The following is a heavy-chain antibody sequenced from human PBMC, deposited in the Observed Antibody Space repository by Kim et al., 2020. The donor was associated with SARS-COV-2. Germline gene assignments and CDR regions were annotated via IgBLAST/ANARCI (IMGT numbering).Heavy chain of an antibody. CDR2: INHSGST. CDR3: ARIGSITMVRGVRISYGMDV. J-gene: IGHJ6*02. V-gene: IGHV4-34*01. D-gene: IGHD3-10*01. Sequence: SETLSLTCAVYGGSFSGYYWSWIRQPPGKGLEWIGEINHSGSTNYNPSLKSRVTISVDTSKNQFSLKLSSVTAADTAVYYCARIGSITMVRGVRISYGMDVWGQGTTVTVSS. CDR1: GGSFSGYY.